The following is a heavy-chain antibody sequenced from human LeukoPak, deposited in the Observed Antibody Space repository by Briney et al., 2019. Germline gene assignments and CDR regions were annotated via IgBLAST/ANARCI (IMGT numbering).Heavy chain of an antibody. CDR1: GFTFSSYI. CDR2: ISNSGSTI. V-gene: IGHV3-48*01. D-gene: IGHD2-15*01. CDR3: ARGRGSCSGGTCYVDF. J-gene: IGHJ4*02. Sequence: GGSLRLSCAASGFTFSSYIMNWVRQAPGKGLEWLSYISNSGSTIYYAYSVKGRFSISRDNAKNSLWLQMSSLRAEDTAVYYCARGRGSCSGGTCYVDFWGQGTLVTVSS.